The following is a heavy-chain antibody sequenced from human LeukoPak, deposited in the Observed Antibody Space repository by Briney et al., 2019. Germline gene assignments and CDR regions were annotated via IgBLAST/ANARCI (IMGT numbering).Heavy chain of an antibody. V-gene: IGHV4-34*01. Sequence: SETLSLTCAVYGGSFRGYYWSWIRQPPGKGLEWIGEINHSGSTNYNPSLKSRVTISVDTSKNQFSLKLSSVTAADTAVYYCARGGHYYDSSGRRKRGYYLDYWGQGTLVTVSS. CDR2: INHSGST. CDR1: GGSFRGYY. J-gene: IGHJ4*02. D-gene: IGHD3-22*01. CDR3: ARGGHYYDSSGRRKRGYYLDY.